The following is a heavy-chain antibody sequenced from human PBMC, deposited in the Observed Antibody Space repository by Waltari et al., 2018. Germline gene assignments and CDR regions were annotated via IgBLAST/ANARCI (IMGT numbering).Heavy chain of an antibody. V-gene: IGHV4-4*02. D-gene: IGHD4-17*01. CDR2: IYHSGGT. CDR1: GGSISSSNW. J-gene: IGHJ4*02. Sequence: QVQLQESGPGLVKPSGTLSLTCAVSGGSISSSNWWSWVRQPPGKGLEWIGEIYHSGGTNYNPSLKSRVTISVDKSKNQFSLKLSSVTAADTAVYYCARDRLGDYGGNYFDYWGQGTLVTVSS. CDR3: ARDRLGDYGGNYFDY.